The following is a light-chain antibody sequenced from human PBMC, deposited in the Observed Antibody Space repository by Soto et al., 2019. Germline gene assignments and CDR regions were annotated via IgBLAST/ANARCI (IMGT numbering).Light chain of an antibody. V-gene: IGKV3-15*01. CDR1: QSVSGS. J-gene: IGKJ5*01. CDR3: QQYNNWPPIT. Sequence: EIVMTQSPATLSVSPGERATLSCRASQSVSGSRLAWYQQKPGQAPRLLIYGASTRATGIPARFSGSGSGTEFTLTISSLQSEDFAVYYCQQYNNWPPITFGQGTRLEI. CDR2: GAS.